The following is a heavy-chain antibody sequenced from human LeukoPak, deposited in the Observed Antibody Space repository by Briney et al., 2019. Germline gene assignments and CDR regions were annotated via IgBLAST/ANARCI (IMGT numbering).Heavy chain of an antibody. V-gene: IGHV3-30-3*01. D-gene: IGHD3-22*01. J-gene: IGHJ4*02. CDR1: GFTFSSYA. CDR2: ISYDGSNK. Sequence: PGGSLRLSCAASGFTFSSYAMHWVRQAPGKGLEWVAVISYDGSNKYYADSVKGRFTISRDNSKNTLYLQMNSLRAEDTAVYYCARAGNYYDSSAPLFDYWGQGTLVTVSS. CDR3: ARAGNYYDSSAPLFDY.